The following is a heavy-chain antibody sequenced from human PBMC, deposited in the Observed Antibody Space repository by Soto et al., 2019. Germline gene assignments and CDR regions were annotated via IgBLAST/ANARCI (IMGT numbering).Heavy chain of an antibody. CDR3: ARAAMGGSSWPFDY. J-gene: IGHJ4*02. CDR2: INHSGST. V-gene: IGHV4-34*01. D-gene: IGHD6-13*01. CDR1: GGSFSGYY. Sequence: PSETLSLTCAVYGGSFSGYYWTWIRQPPGTGLEWIGEINHSGSTNYNPSLKSRVTISVDKSKNQFSLKLSSVTAADTAVYYCARAAMGGSSWPFDYWGQGTLVTVS.